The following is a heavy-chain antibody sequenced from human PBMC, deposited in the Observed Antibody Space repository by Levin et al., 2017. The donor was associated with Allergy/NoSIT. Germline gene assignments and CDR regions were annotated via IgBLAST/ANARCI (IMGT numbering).Heavy chain of an antibody. Sequence: VASVKVSCSVSGYTFSDYYIHWIRQTPGQGLEWIGWIDPTRGATQFAEKFHARVVLTRDSSISTAYMELGKLRSDDTALYYCARGGATSNDYWGQGTLVTVSS. CDR3: ARGGATSNDY. J-gene: IGHJ4*02. D-gene: IGHD2-2*01. V-gene: IGHV1-2*02. CDR1: GYTFSDYY. CDR2: IDPTRGAT.